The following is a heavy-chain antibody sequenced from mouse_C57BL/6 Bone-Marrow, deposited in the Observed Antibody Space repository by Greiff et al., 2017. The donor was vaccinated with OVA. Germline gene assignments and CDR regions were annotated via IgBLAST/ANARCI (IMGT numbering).Heavy chain of an antibody. Sequence: EVQVVESGGGLVQPGESLKLSCESNEYEFPSHDMSWVRKTPEKRLELVAAINSDGGSTYYPDTMERRFIISRDNTKKTLYLQMSSLRSEDTALYYGARQNYGSSYRYWYFDVWGTGTTVTVSS. CDR1: EYEFPSHD. CDR2: INSDGGST. V-gene: IGHV5-2*01. D-gene: IGHD1-1*01. CDR3: ARQNYGSSYRYWYFDV. J-gene: IGHJ1*03.